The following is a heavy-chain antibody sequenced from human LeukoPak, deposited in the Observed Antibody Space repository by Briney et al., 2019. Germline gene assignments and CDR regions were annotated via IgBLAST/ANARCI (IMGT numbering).Heavy chain of an antibody. V-gene: IGHV3-20*04. Sequence: PGRSLRLSCAASGFTFDDYGMTWVSQAPGKGLEWVSGINSNGGSTGYADSVKGRFTISRDNAKNSLYLQMNSLRAEDTAFYYCARAMTDNYYYGMDVWGQGTTVTVSS. J-gene: IGHJ6*02. CDR3: ARAMTDNYYYGMDV. D-gene: IGHD2-21*02. CDR2: INSNGGST. CDR1: GFTFDDYG.